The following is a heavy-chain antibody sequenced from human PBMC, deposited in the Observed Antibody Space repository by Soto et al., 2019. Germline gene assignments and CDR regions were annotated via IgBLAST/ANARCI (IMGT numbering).Heavy chain of an antibody. CDR3: ARVTTFYDILTSSYALNYFDY. Sequence: QVQLLESGGGLVKPGGSQRLSCVTSGFTFSDYYMGWVRQAPGKGLELISYISGSGSYTLYADSVKGRFTVSRDNANNSLSLLMSSLRGEDTAMYYCARVTTFYDILTSSYALNYFDYWGQGTRVTVSS. J-gene: IGHJ4*02. CDR1: GFTFSDYY. V-gene: IGHV3-11*06. CDR2: ISGSGSYT. D-gene: IGHD3-9*01.